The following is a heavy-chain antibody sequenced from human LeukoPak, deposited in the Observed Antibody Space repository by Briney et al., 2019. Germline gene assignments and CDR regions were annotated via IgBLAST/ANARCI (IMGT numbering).Heavy chain of an antibody. CDR3: ARKGGTRGPLNY. Sequence: GGTLRLSCAASGFTFSNYWMSWVRQAPGKGLEWVANIKQDGSETYYVDSVKGRFTISRDNAKNSLFLQMNSLTAEDTAVYYCARKGGTRGPLNYWGQGTLVTVSS. D-gene: IGHD2-8*01. CDR1: GFTFSNYW. V-gene: IGHV3-7*01. J-gene: IGHJ4*02. CDR2: IKQDGSET.